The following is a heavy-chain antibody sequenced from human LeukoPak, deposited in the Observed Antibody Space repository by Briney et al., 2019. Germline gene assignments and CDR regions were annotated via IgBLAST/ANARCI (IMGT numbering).Heavy chain of an antibody. CDR2: IYYSGST. Sequence: SETLSLTCTVSGGSISSGGYYWGWIRQPPGKGLEWIGSIYYSGSTYYNPSLKSRVTISVDTSKNQFSLKLSSVTAADTAVYYCARHQLVALRWYYFDYWGQGTLVTVSS. D-gene: IGHD4-17*01. V-gene: IGHV4-39*01. J-gene: IGHJ4*02. CDR3: ARHQLVALRWYYFDY. CDR1: GGSISSGGYY.